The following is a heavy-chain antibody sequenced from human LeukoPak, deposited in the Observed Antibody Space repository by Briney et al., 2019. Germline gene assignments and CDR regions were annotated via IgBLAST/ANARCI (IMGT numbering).Heavy chain of an antibody. V-gene: IGHV3-30*18. CDR1: GFTFSSYG. Sequence: QPGGSLRLSCAASGFTFSSYGMHWVRQAPGKGLEWVAVISYDGSNKYYADSVKGRFTISRDNSKNTLYLQMNSLRAEDTAVYYCAKQLRGHYYYMDVWGKGTTVTVSS. J-gene: IGHJ6*03. CDR3: AKQLRGHYYYMDV. D-gene: IGHD5-12*01. CDR2: ISYDGSNK.